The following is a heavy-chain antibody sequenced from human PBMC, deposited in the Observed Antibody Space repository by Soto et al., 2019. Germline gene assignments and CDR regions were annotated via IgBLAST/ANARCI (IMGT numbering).Heavy chain of an antibody. V-gene: IGHV2-5*02. CDR3: AHRPLEALNFDY. Sequence: GPTLVNPTQTLTLTCTFSRFSLSTNGVGVGWIRQPPGKTLEWLALIYWDDDKRYSPSLKNRLTISKDTSKNQVVLTMTNMDPVDTGTYYWAHRPLEALNFDYWGQGTLVTVSS. CDR2: IYWDDDK. J-gene: IGHJ4*02. CDR1: RFSLSTNGVG.